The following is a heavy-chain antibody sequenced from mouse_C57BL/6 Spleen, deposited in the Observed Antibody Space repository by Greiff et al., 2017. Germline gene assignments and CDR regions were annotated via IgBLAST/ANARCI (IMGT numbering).Heavy chain of an antibody. CDR3: ARKGNYEWYFDV. CDR1: GYTFTSYW. CDR2: IDPSDSYT. Sequence: QVQLQQPGAELVRPGTSVKLSCKASGYTFTSYWMHWVKQRPGQGLEWIGVIDPSDSYTNYNQKFKGKATLTVDTSSSTAYMQLSSLTSEDSAVYYYARKGNYEWYFDVWGTGTTVTVSS. V-gene: IGHV1-59*01. J-gene: IGHJ1*03. D-gene: IGHD1-1*01.